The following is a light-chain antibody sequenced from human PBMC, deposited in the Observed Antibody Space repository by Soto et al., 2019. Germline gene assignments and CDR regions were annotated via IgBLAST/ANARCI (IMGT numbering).Light chain of an antibody. CDR2: GAS. J-gene: IGKJ3*01. V-gene: IGKV3-20*01. CDR3: EQYGSSPPEFT. CDR1: QSVSSSY. Sequence: EIVLTQSPGTLSLSPGERATLSCRASQSVSSSYLAWYQQKPGQAPRLLIYGASSRATGIPDRFSGSGSGTYFTLTISRLEPEVFAVYCCEQYGSSPPEFTFGPGTKVYV.